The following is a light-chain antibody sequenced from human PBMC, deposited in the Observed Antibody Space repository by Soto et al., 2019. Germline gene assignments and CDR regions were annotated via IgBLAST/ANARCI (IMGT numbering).Light chain of an antibody. Sequence: EIVLTQSPGTLSLSPGERTTLSCRASQSVSSSYLVWYQQKPGQAPRLLIYGASTRATGIPDRFSGRGSGTDFTLTISRLEPEDFAVYYCQQYGTSTATSGQGTKAEI. CDR2: GAS. J-gene: IGKJ1*01. CDR3: QQYGTSTAT. CDR1: QSVSSSY. V-gene: IGKV3-20*01.